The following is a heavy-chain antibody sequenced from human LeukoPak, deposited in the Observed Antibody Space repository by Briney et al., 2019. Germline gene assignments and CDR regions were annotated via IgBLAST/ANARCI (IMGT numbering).Heavy chain of an antibody. D-gene: IGHD6-19*01. CDR3: AKELAVAGRD. J-gene: IGHJ4*02. Sequence: GGSLRLSCAASGFTFSDYYMSWIRQAPGKGLEWVSYISSSGSTIYYADSVKGRFTISRDNSKNTLYLQMNSLRAEDTAIYYCAKELAVAGRDWGRGTLVTVSS. CDR2: ISSSGSTI. V-gene: IGHV3-11*01. CDR1: GFTFSDYY.